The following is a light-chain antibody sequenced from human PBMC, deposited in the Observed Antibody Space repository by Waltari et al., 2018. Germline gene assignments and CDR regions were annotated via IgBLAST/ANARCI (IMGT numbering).Light chain of an antibody. CDR3: QQYNTYSGT. J-gene: IGKJ1*01. CDR2: KAS. Sequence: DIQMTQSPSTLSASVGDSVTITCRASQSISSWLAWYQQKPGKAPKLLIDKASSLESGVPSRFSGSGSGTEFTLTISSLQPDDFATYYCQQYNTYSGTFGQGTKVKSN. V-gene: IGKV1-5*03. CDR1: QSISSW.